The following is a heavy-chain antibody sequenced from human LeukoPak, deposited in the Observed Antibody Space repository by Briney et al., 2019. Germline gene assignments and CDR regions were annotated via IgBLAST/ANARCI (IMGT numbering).Heavy chain of an antibody. Sequence: GGSLRLSCAASGFTFSSYWMSWVRQAPGKGLEWVANIKQDGSEKYYVDSVKGRFTISRDNAKNSLYLQMNSLRAEDTAMYYCARDRVLLSTSPLDYWGQGTLVTVSS. CDR1: GFTFSSYW. V-gene: IGHV3-7*01. D-gene: IGHD2/OR15-2a*01. J-gene: IGHJ4*02. CDR2: IKQDGSEK. CDR3: ARDRVLLSTSPLDY.